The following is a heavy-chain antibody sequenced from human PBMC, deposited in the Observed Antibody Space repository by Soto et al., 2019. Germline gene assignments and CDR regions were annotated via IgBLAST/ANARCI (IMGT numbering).Heavy chain of an antibody. CDR2: ISYDGVNQ. CDR3: VRGIQLWLRLFDY. Sequence: SLRLSCAASGFTFSNHAFHWVRQAPGKGLEWVAVISYDGVNQYYADSVKGRFTISRDNSKRSLYLQMSSLRPEDTAVYYCVRGIQLWLRLFDYWGQGTLVTVSS. CDR1: GFTFSNHA. D-gene: IGHD5-18*01. V-gene: IGHV3-30-3*01. J-gene: IGHJ4*02.